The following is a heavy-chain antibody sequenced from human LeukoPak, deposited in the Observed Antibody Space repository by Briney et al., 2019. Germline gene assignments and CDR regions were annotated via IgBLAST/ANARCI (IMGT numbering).Heavy chain of an antibody. V-gene: IGHV4-59*01. CDR3: AREGRGAAAGMDY. Sequence: SETLSLTCTVSGGSISSYYWSWIRQPPGKGLEWIGYIYYSGSTNYNPSLKSRVTISVGTSKNQFSLNLSSVTAADTAVYYCAREGRGAAAGMDYWGQGTLVTVSS. D-gene: IGHD6-13*01. J-gene: IGHJ4*02. CDR1: GGSISSYY. CDR2: IYYSGST.